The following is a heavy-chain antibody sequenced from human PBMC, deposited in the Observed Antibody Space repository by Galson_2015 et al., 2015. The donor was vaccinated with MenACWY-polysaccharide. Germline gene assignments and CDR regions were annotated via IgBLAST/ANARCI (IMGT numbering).Heavy chain of an antibody. Sequence: SLRLSCAASGFTFDDYAMHWVRQAPGKGLEWVSGISWNSGSIGCADSVKGRFTISRDNAKNSLYLQMNSLRAEDTALYYCAKDMGAHEDAFDIWGQGTMVTVSS. CDR3: AKDMGAHEDAFDI. CDR1: GFTFDDYA. D-gene: IGHD1-26*01. J-gene: IGHJ3*02. CDR2: ISWNSGSI. V-gene: IGHV3-9*01.